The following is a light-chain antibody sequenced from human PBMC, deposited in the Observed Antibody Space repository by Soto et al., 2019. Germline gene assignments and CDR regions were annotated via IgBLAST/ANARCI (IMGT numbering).Light chain of an antibody. CDR2: LGS. CDR3: LQTLQTPFT. Sequence: DIVMTQSPLSLPVTPGEPASISCRSSQSLLHSSGYNYLDWYLQKPGQSPQLLIYLGSFRASGVPYRFRGSGSGTDFALKISRVEGEDVGVYFFLQTLQTPFTFGPGTKVDIK. J-gene: IGKJ3*01. V-gene: IGKV2-28*01. CDR1: QSLLHSSGYNY.